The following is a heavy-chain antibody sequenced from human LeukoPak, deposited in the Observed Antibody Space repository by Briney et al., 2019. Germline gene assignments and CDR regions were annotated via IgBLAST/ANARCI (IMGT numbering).Heavy chain of an antibody. J-gene: IGHJ4*02. CDR3: AGGVGYYGSEGDEPN. CDR1: RGSISSYN. V-gene: IGHV4-59*08. Sequence: SETLSHTYIVTRGSISSYNWRWIRQRPRKRLGWSGYIYYSGSTNYNPSFKSQVTISVDTSKNQFSLKLSSVTAADTAVYYCAGGVGYYGSEGDEPNWGQGTPVTVSS. CDR2: IYYSGST. D-gene: IGHD3-10*01.